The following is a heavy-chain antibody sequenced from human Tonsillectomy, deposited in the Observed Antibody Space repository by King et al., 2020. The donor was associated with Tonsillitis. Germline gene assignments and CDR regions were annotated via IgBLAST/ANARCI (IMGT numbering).Heavy chain of an antibody. CDR1: RFTFSSYG. CDR3: AKGSPYIVVVVAAQFDY. J-gene: IGHJ4*02. CDR2: IRSDGSNK. V-gene: IGHV3-30*02. Sequence: VQLVESGGGVVQPGGSLRLSCAASRFTFSSYGMHWVRQAPGKGLEWVAFIRSDGSNKYYADSVKGRFTISRDNSKNTLYLQMNSLRAEDTAVYYCAKGSPYIVVVVAAQFDYWGQGTLVTVSS. D-gene: IGHD2-15*01.